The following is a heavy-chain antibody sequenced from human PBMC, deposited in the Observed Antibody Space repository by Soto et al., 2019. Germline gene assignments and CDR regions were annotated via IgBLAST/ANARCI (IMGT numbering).Heavy chain of an antibody. J-gene: IGHJ6*02. V-gene: IGHV4-59*01. CDR3: ASVDWDHYGMDV. D-gene: IGHD1-26*01. Sequence: SETLSLTCTVFGGSISSYYWSWIRQPPGKGLEWIGYIYYSGSTNYNPSLKSRVTISVDTSKNQFSLKLSSVTAADTAVYYCASVDWDHYGMDVWGQGTTVTVSS. CDR2: IYYSGST. CDR1: GGSISSYY.